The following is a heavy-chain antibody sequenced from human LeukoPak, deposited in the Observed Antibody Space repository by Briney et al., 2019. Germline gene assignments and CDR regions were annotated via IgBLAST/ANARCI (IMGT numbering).Heavy chain of an antibody. V-gene: IGHV1-69*04. CDR2: IIPILGIA. D-gene: IGHD4-17*01. CDR3: ARDMTMVTTGDY. CDR1: GGTFSSYA. Sequence: GASVKVSCKASGGTFSSYAISWVRQAPGQGLEWMGRIIPILGIANYAQKFQGRVTITADKSTSTAYMELSSLRSEDTAVYYCARDMTMVTTGDYWGQGTLVTVSS. J-gene: IGHJ4*02.